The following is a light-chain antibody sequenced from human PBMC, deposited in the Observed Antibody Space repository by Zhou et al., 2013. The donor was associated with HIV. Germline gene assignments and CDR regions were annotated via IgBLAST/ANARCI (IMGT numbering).Light chain of an antibody. J-gene: IGKJ4*01. CDR3: QQALSFPLT. V-gene: IGKV1-5*03. Sequence: DIQMTQSPSTLSASVGDRVTITCRASQSISNWLAWYQQKPGKAPKLLIYKASSLESGVPSRFSGSGSGTEFTLTISSLQPEDFATYYCQQALSFPLTFGGGTKVEI. CDR1: QSISNW. CDR2: KAS.